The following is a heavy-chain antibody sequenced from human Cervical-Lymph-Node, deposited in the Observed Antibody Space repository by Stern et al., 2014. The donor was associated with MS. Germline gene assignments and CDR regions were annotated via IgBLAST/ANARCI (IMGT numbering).Heavy chain of an antibody. D-gene: IGHD1-14*01. CDR1: GFTFNTYS. J-gene: IGHJ5*02. Sequence: EVQLVESGGGLVKPGGSLRLSCAASGFTFNTYSMNWVRQAPGKGLEWVSSISSGSTHIYYTEPVKGRFTVYRDNAKRSLYLQINSLKVEDTAVYFCARANRTGSIYDGPIYHWGQGTPVTVSS. CDR2: ISSGSTHI. CDR3: ARANRTGSIYDGPIYH. V-gene: IGHV3-21*01.